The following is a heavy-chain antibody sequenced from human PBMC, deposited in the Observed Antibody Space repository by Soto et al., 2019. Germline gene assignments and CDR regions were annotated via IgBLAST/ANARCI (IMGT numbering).Heavy chain of an antibody. D-gene: IGHD6-19*01. Sequence: EVQLLESGGGLVQPGGSLRLSCAVSGFTFSSHAMSWVRQAPGKGLECVSSITGSGDSTYYADSGKCRFTISRDKSKSTLYIQMNRLRAEETAVYYCAKDLQFSGWLSAQTFDYWGQGTQVTVSS. CDR2: ITGSGDST. CDR1: GFTFSSHA. CDR3: AKDLQFSGWLSAQTFDY. J-gene: IGHJ4*02. V-gene: IGHV3-23*01.